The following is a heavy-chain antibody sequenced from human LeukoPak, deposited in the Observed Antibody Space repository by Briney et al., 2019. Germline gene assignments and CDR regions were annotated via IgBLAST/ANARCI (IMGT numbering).Heavy chain of an antibody. CDR1: GGTFSSYA. J-gene: IGHJ5*02. V-gene: IGHV1-8*02. Sequence: ASVKVSCKASGGTFSSYAISWVRQATGQGLEWMGWMNPNSGNTGYAQKFQGRVTMTRNTSISTAYMELSSLRSEDTAVYYCARGRIAVDTWGQGTLVTVSS. CDR3: ARGRIAVDT. D-gene: IGHD6-19*01. CDR2: MNPNSGNT.